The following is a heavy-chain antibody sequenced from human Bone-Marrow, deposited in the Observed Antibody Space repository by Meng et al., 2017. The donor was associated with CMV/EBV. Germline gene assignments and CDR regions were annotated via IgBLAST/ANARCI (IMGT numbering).Heavy chain of an antibody. D-gene: IGHD3-22*01. CDR2: IKQDGSEK. Sequence: ETLSLTCAASGFTFSSYWMSWVRQAPGKGLEWVANIKQDGSEKYYVDSVKGRFTISRDNAKNSLYLQMNSLRAEDTAVYYCARNRSPDSSGAFDIWGQGTMVTVSS. V-gene: IGHV3-7*01. CDR1: GFTFSSYW. CDR3: ARNRSPDSSGAFDI. J-gene: IGHJ3*02.